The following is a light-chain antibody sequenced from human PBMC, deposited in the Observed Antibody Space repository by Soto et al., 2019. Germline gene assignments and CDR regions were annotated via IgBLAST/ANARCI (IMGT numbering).Light chain of an antibody. CDR2: GAS. CDR1: QSVSSSY. J-gene: IGKJ5*01. V-gene: IGKV3-20*01. Sequence: EIVLTHSPGTLSLYPWERATLSCRASQSVSSSYLACYQQKPGQAPRLLIYGASSRATGIPDRFSGSGSGTDFTLTISRLEPEDFAVYYRQQYRSSLITFGQGTRLEIK. CDR3: QQYRSSLIT.